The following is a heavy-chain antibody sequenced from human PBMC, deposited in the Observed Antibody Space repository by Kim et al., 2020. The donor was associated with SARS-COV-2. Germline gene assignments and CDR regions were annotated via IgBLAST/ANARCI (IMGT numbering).Heavy chain of an antibody. CDR3: ARRTEYSGNREFDY. J-gene: IGHJ4*02. Sequence: SPSYQGQVTISADKSISTAYLKWSSLKASDTAMYYCARRTEYSGNREFDYWGQGTLVTVSS. V-gene: IGHV5-51*01. D-gene: IGHD5-12*01.